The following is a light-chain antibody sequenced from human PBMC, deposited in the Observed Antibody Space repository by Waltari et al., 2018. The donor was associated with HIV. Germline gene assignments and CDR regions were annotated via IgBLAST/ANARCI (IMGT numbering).Light chain of an antibody. J-gene: IGLJ1*01. Sequence: SYVLTQPPSISVAPGKTAKITCGGNNIGNRDVNWYQQKAVQAPILVIYDDDDRPSGIPERFSGSNSENTATLTINRNEVGDEADYYCQVWDSGSDHVFGSGTTVTVL. CDR3: QVWDSGSDHV. V-gene: IGLV3-21*01. CDR1: NIGNRD. CDR2: DDD.